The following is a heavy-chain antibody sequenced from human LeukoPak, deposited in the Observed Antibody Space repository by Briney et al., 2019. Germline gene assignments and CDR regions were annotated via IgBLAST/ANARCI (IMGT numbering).Heavy chain of an antibody. D-gene: IGHD5-18*01. CDR1: GGSISSYY. CDR3: ARDLYSYNLDAEY. V-gene: IGHV4-59*12. J-gene: IGHJ4*02. CDR2: IHYTGST. Sequence: LSETLSLTCTVSGGSISSYYWSWIRQSPGKGLECIGYIHYTGSTNYNPSLKSRVTISVETSKNQFSLKLSSVTAADTAVYYCARDLYSYNLDAEYWGQETRVTVSS.